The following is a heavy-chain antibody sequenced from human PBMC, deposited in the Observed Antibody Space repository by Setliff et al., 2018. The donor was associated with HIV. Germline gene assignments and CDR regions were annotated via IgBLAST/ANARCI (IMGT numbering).Heavy chain of an antibody. CDR3: ARDGYYDSSGYCDFDI. D-gene: IGHD3-22*01. CDR1: GYTFTSYY. V-gene: IGHV1-46*01. J-gene: IGHJ3*02. Sequence: ASVKVSCKASGYTFTSYYIYWVRQAPGQGLQWMGIINPGDGSTIYAQKFRGRVTMTRDTSISTAYMELSRLRSDDTAVYYCARDGYYDSSGYCDFDIWGQGTMVTVSS. CDR2: INPGDGST.